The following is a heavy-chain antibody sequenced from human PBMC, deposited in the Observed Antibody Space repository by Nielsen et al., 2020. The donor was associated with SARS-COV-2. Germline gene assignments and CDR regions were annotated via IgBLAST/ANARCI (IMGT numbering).Heavy chain of an antibody. V-gene: IGHV3-7*01. D-gene: IGHD4-17*01. CDR1: GFTFSSSW. CDR3: ARQTTVPTPLWFDP. CDR2: LKQAGSAK. Sequence: GESLQLSCAASGFTFSSSWLRWVRQAPGKGLAWVAPLKQAGSAKYYVDSVKGRFTISRDNAKNSLYLQLNSLRAEDTAVYYCARQTTVPTPLWFDPWGQGTLVTVSS. J-gene: IGHJ5*02.